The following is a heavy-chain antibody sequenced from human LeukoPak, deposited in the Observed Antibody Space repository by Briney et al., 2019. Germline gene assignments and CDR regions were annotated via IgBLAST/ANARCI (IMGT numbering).Heavy chain of an antibody. J-gene: IGHJ3*01. CDR1: GFTFSSYS. CDR2: IVGSGGST. CDR3: AKDGSNDWRWGAFDV. V-gene: IGHV3-23*01. Sequence: HPGGSLRLSCEASGFTFSSYSMNWVRQPPGKRLEWVSSIVGSGGSTFYADSVKGRFSISRDSSKHTLYLQMNTLRADDTAVYYCAKDGSNDWRWGAFDVWGQGTMVTVSS. D-gene: IGHD2-15*01.